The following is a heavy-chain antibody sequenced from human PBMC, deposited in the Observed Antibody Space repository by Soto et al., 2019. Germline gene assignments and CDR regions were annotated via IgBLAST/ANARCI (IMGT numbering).Heavy chain of an antibody. Sequence: QVQLVQSGGEVKKPGASVKVSCKTSGYSFTTYGISWVRQAPGQGLEWMGWISAYNGNTNYAQKLQGRVTMTTDTSTSTAYMELRSLGSDDTAVYYCAREGPAPYSYYGMDVWGQGSTVTVSS. CDR3: AREGPAPYSYYGMDV. V-gene: IGHV1-18*01. CDR2: ISAYNGNT. J-gene: IGHJ6*02. CDR1: GYSFTTYG.